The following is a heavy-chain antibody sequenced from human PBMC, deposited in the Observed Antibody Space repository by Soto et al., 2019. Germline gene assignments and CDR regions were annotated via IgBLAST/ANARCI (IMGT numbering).Heavy chain of an antibody. Sequence: EVQLVESGGGLVQPGGSLRLSCAASGFTFSSYWMSWVRQAPGKGLEWVANIKQDGSVKYCVDSVKGRLTISRDNAKNSLFLKMNSLRAEDTAVYYCASKLGYCSSTSCDPNWFDPWGQGTLVTVSS. J-gene: IGHJ5*02. CDR2: IKQDGSVK. D-gene: IGHD2-2*01. CDR3: ASKLGYCSSTSCDPNWFDP. CDR1: GFTFSSYW. V-gene: IGHV3-7*01.